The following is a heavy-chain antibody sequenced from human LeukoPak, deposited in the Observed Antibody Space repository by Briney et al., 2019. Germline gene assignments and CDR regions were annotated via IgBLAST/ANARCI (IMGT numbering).Heavy chain of an antibody. CDR3: ARDDSGGSFFDY. D-gene: IGHD2-15*01. CDR2: LIPIFGTA. Sequence: ASVKVSCKASGGTFSSYAISWVRQAPGQGLEWMGGLIPIFGTANYAQKFQGRVTITADKSTSTAYMELSSLRSEDTAVYYCARDDSGGSFFDYWGQGTLVTVSS. CDR1: GGTFSSYA. J-gene: IGHJ4*02. V-gene: IGHV1-69*06.